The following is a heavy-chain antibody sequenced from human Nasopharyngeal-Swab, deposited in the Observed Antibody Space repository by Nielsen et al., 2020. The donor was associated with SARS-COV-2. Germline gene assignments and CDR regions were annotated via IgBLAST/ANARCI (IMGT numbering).Heavy chain of an antibody. V-gene: IGHV1-69*06. CDR3: ARDSTYYYDSSGSDGAFDI. D-gene: IGHD3-22*01. Sequence: WVRQAPVHWLEWMGGIIPIFGTANYAQKVQGRVTITADKSTSTAYMELSSLRSEDTAVYYCARDSTYYYDSSGSDGAFDIWGQGTMVTVSS. CDR2: IIPIFGTA. J-gene: IGHJ3*02.